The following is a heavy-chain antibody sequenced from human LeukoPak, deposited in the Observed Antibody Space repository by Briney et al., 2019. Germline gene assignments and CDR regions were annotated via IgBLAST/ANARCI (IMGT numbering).Heavy chain of an antibody. V-gene: IGHV3-23*01. CDR2: ISGSGGST. CDR1: GFTFSSYG. Sequence: PGGSLRLSCAASGFTFSSYGMSWVRQAPGKGLEWVSAISGSGGSTYYADSVKGRFTISRDNSKNTLCLQMNSLRAEDTAVYYCAKVPFGGSSGWLHWDFDYWGQGTLVTVSS. CDR3: AKVPFGGSSGWLHWDFDY. J-gene: IGHJ4*02. D-gene: IGHD6-19*01.